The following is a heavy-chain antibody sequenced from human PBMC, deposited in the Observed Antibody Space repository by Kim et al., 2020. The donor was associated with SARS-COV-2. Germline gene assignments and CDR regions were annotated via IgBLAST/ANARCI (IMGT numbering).Heavy chain of an antibody. V-gene: IGHV3-21*01. CDR2: ISSSSSYI. CDR1: GFTFSSYS. Sequence: GGSLRLSCAASGFTFSSYSMNWVRQAPGKGLEWVSSISSSSSYIYYADSVKGRFTISRDNAKNSLYLQMNSLRAEDTAVYYCARGGVVVVAATQGYYYGMDVWGQGTTVTVSS. D-gene: IGHD2-15*01. J-gene: IGHJ6*02. CDR3: ARGGVVVVAATQGYYYGMDV.